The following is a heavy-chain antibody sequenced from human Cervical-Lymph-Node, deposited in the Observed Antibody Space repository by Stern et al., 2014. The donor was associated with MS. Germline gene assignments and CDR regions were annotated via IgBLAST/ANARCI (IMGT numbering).Heavy chain of an antibody. V-gene: IGHV3-30*04. J-gene: IGHJ4*02. CDR1: GFTFSSYA. CDR3: AREGDTYYYDSSIYQSDY. Sequence: QVQLVESGGGVVQTGRSLRLSCAASGFTFSSYAMDWVRQAPGKGLEWLAGISYDGSNKYYADSVRGRFTISRDNSKNTLFLQMDSLRPEDTAVYYCAREGDTYYYDSSIYQSDYWGQGTLVTVSS. CDR2: ISYDGSNK. D-gene: IGHD3-22*01.